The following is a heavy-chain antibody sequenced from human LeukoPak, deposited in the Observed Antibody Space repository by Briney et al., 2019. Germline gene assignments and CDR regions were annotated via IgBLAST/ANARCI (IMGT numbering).Heavy chain of an antibody. CDR1: GFTFSSYA. CDR2: ISGSGGST. V-gene: IGHV3-23*01. Sequence: GGSLRLSCAASGFTFSSYAMSWVRQAPGKGLEWVSAISGSGGSTYYADSVKGRFTISRDNGKNTLYLQMNSLRAEDTAVYYCARGGYGNKGFDHWGQGTLVTVSS. J-gene: IGHJ4*02. CDR3: ARGGYGNKGFDH. D-gene: IGHD4-17*01.